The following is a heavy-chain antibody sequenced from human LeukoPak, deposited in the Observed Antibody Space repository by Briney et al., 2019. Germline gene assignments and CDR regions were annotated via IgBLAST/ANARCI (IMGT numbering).Heavy chain of an antibody. Sequence: ASVKVSCKASGYTFTGYYMHWVRQAPGQGLEWMGWINPNSGGTNYAQKFQGRVTMTRDTSISTAYMELSRLRSDDTAVYYCARIPYYYDSSGYYEFDYRGQGTLVTVSS. V-gene: IGHV1-2*02. CDR3: ARIPYYYDSSGYYEFDY. CDR2: INPNSGGT. D-gene: IGHD3-22*01. J-gene: IGHJ4*02. CDR1: GYTFTGYY.